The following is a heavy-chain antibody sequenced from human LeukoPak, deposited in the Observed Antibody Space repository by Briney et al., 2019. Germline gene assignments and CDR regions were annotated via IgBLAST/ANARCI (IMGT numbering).Heavy chain of an antibody. J-gene: IGHJ4*02. Sequence: GGSLRLSCAASGFTFDNFAMHWVRQAPGKGLEWVSGITWNSRVKTYTPSVKGRFTISRDNAKNSLYLQMNRLRAEDTALYYCAKVSRYSSSLFDYWGQGTLVTVSS. CDR3: AKVSRYSSSLFDY. V-gene: IGHV3-9*01. CDR1: GFTFDNFA. D-gene: IGHD6-13*01. CDR2: ITWNSRVK.